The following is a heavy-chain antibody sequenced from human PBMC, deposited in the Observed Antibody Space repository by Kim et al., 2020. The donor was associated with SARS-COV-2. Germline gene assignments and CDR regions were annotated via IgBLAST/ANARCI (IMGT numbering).Heavy chain of an antibody. CDR2: ST. Sequence: STNYNPSLKSRVTISVDTSKNQFSLKLSSVTAADTAVYYCARDRGLAVDYWAREPWSPSPQ. D-gene: IGHD6-19*01. CDR3: ARDRGLAVDY. V-gene: IGHV4-59*01. J-gene: IGHJ4*02.